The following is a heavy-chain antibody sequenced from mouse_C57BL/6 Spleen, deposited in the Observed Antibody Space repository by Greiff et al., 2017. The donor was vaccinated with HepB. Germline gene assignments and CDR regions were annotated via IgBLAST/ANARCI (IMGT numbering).Heavy chain of an antibody. Sequence: QVHVKQPGAELVKPGASVKMSCKASGYTFTSYWITWVKQRPGQGLEWIGDIYPGSGSTNYNEKFKSKATLTVDTSSSTAYMQRSSLTSEDSAVYYCARSRDRSYEYPVLFAYWGQGTLVTVSA. J-gene: IGHJ3*01. CDR3: ARSRDRSYEYPVLFAY. V-gene: IGHV1-55*01. D-gene: IGHD5-1*01. CDR2: IYPGSGST. CDR1: GYTFTSYW.